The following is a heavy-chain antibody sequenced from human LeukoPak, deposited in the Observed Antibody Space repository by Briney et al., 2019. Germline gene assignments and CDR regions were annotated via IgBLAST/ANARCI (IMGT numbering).Heavy chain of an antibody. V-gene: IGHV3-21*01. CDR1: GFTFSDYS. CDR2: VSGWSSYI. CDR3: ATYTNWVAGDV. Sequence: GGSLRLSCAASGFTFSDYSMSWVRQAPGKGLEWVSSVSGWSSYIYYADSMKGRFTISRDNAKNSLYLQMDSLRAEDTAVYYCATYTNWVAGDVWGQGTTVSVSS. J-gene: IGHJ6*02. D-gene: IGHD7-27*01.